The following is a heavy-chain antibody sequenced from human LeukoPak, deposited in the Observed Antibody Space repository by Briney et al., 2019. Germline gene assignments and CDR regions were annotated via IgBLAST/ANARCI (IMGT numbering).Heavy chain of an antibody. D-gene: IGHD1-26*01. Sequence: GGSLRLSCAASGFTFSSYAMSWVRQAPGKGLEWVSAISGSGGSTYYADSVKGRFTISRDNSKNTLYLQMNSLRAEDTAVYYCAKVSGSYLLAPWGHKYYFDYWGQGTLVTVSS. CDR2: ISGSGGST. CDR3: AKVSGSYLLAPWGHKYYFDY. CDR1: GFTFSSYA. V-gene: IGHV3-23*01. J-gene: IGHJ4*02.